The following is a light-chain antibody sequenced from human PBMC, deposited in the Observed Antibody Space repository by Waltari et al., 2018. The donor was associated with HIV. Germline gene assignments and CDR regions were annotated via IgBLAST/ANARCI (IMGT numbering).Light chain of an antibody. CDR1: SSDVGGYKY. CDR2: DVS. Sequence: QSALTQPRSVSGSPGQSVTISCTGTSSDVGGYKYVSWYQQHPGKPPKLMIYDVSKRPSGVPDRFSGSKSGNTASLTISGLQAEDEADYYCCSYAGSYTHVVFGGGTKLTVL. CDR3: CSYAGSYTHVV. J-gene: IGLJ2*01. V-gene: IGLV2-11*01.